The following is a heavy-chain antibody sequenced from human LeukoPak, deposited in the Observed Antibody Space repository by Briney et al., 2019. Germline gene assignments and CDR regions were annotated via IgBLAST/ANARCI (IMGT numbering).Heavy chain of an antibody. CDR3: ARGKSSSSSKGFDY. V-gene: IGHV3-48*03. Sequence: GGSLRLSCAASGFTFSSYELNWVRQAPGKGLEWVSYITTSGSTIYYADSVKGRFTISRDNAKNSLYLQMNSLRAEDTAVYYCARGKSSSSSKGFDYWGQGTLVAVSS. CDR2: ITTSGSTI. J-gene: IGHJ4*02. D-gene: IGHD6-6*01. CDR1: GFTFSSYE.